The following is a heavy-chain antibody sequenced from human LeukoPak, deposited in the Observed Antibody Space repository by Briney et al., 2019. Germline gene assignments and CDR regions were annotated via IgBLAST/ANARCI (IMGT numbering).Heavy chain of an antibody. D-gene: IGHD6-19*01. Sequence: GRSLRLSCAASGFTFSSYAMHWVRQAPGKGLEWVAVISYDGSNKYYADSVKGRFTISRDNSKNTLYLQMNSLRAEDTAVYYCAKTHSSGWYDFDYWGQGTLVTVSS. V-gene: IGHV3-30*04. CDR1: GFTFSSYA. CDR2: ISYDGSNK. CDR3: AKTHSSGWYDFDY. J-gene: IGHJ4*02.